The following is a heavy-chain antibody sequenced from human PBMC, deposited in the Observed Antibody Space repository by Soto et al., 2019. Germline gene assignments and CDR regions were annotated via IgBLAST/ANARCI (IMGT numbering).Heavy chain of an antibody. D-gene: IGHD2-15*01. CDR1: VGILSTNP. Sequence: GXSVKVSCKASVGILSTNPISWVRQAPGQGLEWMGGTGSGTGPGNHAQKFQGRLTVTADKSTSTVYMELTNLSSEDTAVYYCARRDSGGFYRFFDYWGQGTLVTVSS. J-gene: IGHJ4*02. CDR3: ARRDSGGFYRFFDY. V-gene: IGHV1-69*06. CDR2: TGSGTGPG.